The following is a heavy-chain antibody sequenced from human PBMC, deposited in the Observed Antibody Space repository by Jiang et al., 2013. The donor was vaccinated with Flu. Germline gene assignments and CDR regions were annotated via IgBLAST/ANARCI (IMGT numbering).Heavy chain of an antibody. CDR2: INPNSGGT. V-gene: IGHV1-2*06. J-gene: IGHJ4*02. CDR1: GYTFTGYY. CDR3: ARDLKGLRWNDPWACGY. D-gene: IGHD1-1*01. Sequence: SVKVSCKASGYTFTGYYMHWVRQAPGQGLEWMGRINPNSGGTNYAQKFQGRVTMTRDTSISTAYMELSRLRSDDTAVYYCARDLKGLRWNDPWACGYWGQGTLVTVSS.